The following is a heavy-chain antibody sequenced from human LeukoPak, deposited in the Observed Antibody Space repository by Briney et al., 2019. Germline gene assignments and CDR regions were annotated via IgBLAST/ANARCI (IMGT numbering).Heavy chain of an antibody. D-gene: IGHD4-17*01. CDR1: GGSISSSSYY. V-gene: IGHV4-39*01. CDR2: IYYSGST. CDR3: ARHPGAVTTDYYYYYYMDV. Sequence: SETLSLTCTVSGGSISSSSYYWGWIRQPPGKGLEWIGSIYYSGSTYYNPSLKSRVTISVDTSKNQFSLKLSSVTAADTAVYYCARHPGAVTTDYYYYYYMDVWGKGTTVTISS. J-gene: IGHJ6*03.